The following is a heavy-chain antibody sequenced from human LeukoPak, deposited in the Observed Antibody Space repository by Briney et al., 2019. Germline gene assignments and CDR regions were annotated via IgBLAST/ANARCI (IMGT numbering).Heavy chain of an antibody. V-gene: IGHV3-74*01. CDR1: GLTFSDFW. CDR3: ATGHSYGYDY. Sequence: GGSLRLSCAASGLTFSDFWMHWVRQPPGKGLVWVALVKGDGRSTIYADSVKGRFTISRDNAKNTLYLQMNSLRADDSGVYYCATGHSYGYDYWGQGVLVTVSS. D-gene: IGHD5-18*01. CDR2: VKGDGRST. J-gene: IGHJ4*02.